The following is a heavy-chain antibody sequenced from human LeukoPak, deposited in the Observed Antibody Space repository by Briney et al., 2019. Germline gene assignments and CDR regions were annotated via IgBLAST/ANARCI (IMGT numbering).Heavy chain of an antibody. J-gene: IGHJ4*02. Sequence: RGSLRLSCAASGFTFTSYWMTWARQAPGKGLEWVANIKEDGSEKFYVGSVRGRFTISRDNARNSVSLQMNSLRDDDTAVYYCARDVDTNSWGQGTLVTVSS. D-gene: IGHD5-18*01. CDR1: GFTFTSYW. V-gene: IGHV3-7*03. CDR3: ARDVDTNS. CDR2: IKEDGSEK.